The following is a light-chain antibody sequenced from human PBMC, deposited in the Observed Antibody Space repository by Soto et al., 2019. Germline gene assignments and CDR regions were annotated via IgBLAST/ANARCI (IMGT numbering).Light chain of an antibody. CDR3: QESDSLMT. Sequence: DIQMTQSPSSLSASVGDSVTITCRASQSIRTNLNWYQHKPGKAPKLLIYGASSHQSGVPSRFSGSGSGTDFSLTISGLQPEDVATYFCQESDSLMTFGQGTKLEIK. V-gene: IGKV1-39*01. J-gene: IGKJ1*01. CDR1: QSIRTN. CDR2: GAS.